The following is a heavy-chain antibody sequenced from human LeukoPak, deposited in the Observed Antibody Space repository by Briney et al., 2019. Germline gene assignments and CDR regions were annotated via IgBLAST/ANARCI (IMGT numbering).Heavy chain of an antibody. CDR3: ARGRGFLEWLPLDY. Sequence: GASVKVSCKASGYTFTGYYMHWVRQDPGQALEWMGWINPNSGGTNYAQKFQGRVTMTRDTSISTAYMELSRLRSDDTAVYYCARGRGFLEWLPLDYWGQGTLVTVSS. D-gene: IGHD3-3*01. J-gene: IGHJ4*02. CDR2: INPNSGGT. V-gene: IGHV1-2*02. CDR1: GYTFTGYY.